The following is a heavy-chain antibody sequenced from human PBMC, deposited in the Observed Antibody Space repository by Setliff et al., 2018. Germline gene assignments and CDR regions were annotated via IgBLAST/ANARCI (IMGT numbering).Heavy chain of an antibody. J-gene: IGHJ4*02. CDR1: GFTFSSYG. V-gene: IGHV3-30*02. D-gene: IGHD3-22*01. Sequence: GSLRLSCAASGFTFSSYGMHWVRQAPGKGLEWVAFIRYDGSNKYYADSVKGRFTISRDNSKNTLDLQMNSLRAEDTAVYYCVKEDDSSGYYYRYCDYWGQGTLVTVSS. CDR2: IRYDGSNK. CDR3: VKEDDSSGYYYRYCDY.